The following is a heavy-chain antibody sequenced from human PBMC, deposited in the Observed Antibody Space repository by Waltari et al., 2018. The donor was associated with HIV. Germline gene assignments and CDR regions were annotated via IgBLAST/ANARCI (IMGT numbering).Heavy chain of an antibody. CDR1: GFTFSSSS. D-gene: IGHD6-13*01. Sequence: EVQLVESGGGLVKPGGSLRLSCAASGFTFSSSSMNWVRQAPGKGLEWVSSISSSSSYIYYADSVKGRFTISRDNAKNSLYLQMNSLRAEDTAVYYCARDYSSSWYYFDYWGQGTLVTVSS. J-gene: IGHJ4*02. CDR2: ISSSSSYI. V-gene: IGHV3-21*01. CDR3: ARDYSSSWYYFDY.